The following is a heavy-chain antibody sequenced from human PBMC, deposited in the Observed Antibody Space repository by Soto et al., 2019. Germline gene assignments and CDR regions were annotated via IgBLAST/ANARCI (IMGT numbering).Heavy chain of an antibody. CDR1: GFTFSSYS. CDR3: ARDPSSVSEAADY. CDR2: ISSSSSYI. Sequence: GSLRLSCAASGFTFSSYSMNWVRQAPGKGLEWVSSISSSSSYIYYADSVKGRFTISRDNAKNSLYLQMNSLRAEDTAVYYCARDPSSVSEAADYWGQGTLVTVSS. V-gene: IGHV3-21*01. D-gene: IGHD6-19*01. J-gene: IGHJ4*02.